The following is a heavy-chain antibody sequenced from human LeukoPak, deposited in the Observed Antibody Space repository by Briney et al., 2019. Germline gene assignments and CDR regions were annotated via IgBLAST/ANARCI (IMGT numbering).Heavy chain of an antibody. Sequence: GGSLRLSCAASGFTVSSNYMSWVRQAPGKGLEWVANIKQDGSEKYYVDSVKGRFTISRDNAKNSLYLQMNSLRAEDTALYYCARDRSWYDYWGQGTLVTVSS. CDR3: ARDRSWYDY. CDR2: IKQDGSEK. D-gene: IGHD6-13*01. V-gene: IGHV3-7*01. CDR1: GFTVSSNY. J-gene: IGHJ4*02.